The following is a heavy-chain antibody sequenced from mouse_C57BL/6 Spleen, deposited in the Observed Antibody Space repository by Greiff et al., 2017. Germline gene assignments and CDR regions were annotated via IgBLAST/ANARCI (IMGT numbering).Heavy chain of an antibody. CDR1: GFTFSDYG. Sequence: EVKLMESGGGLVKPGGSLKLSCAASGFTFSDYGMHWVRQAPEKGLEWVAYISSGSSTIYYADTVKGRFTISRDNAKNTLFLQMTSLRSEDTAMYYCARDNSYYYAMDYWGQGTSVTVSS. V-gene: IGHV5-17*01. J-gene: IGHJ4*01. CDR2: ISSGSSTI. CDR3: ARDNSYYYAMDY. D-gene: IGHD1-3*01.